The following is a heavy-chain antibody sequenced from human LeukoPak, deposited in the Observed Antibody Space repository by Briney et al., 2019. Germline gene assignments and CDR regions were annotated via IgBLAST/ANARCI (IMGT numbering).Heavy chain of an antibody. CDR2: IYVTGST. V-gene: IGHV4-59*12. J-gene: IGHJ5*02. CDR3: ARVPIVGATFWFDP. Sequence: PSETLSLTCIVSGGSIGTYYWSWIRQSPGKGLEWIGYIYVTGSTRYNPYLQSRVTISVDTSKNQFSLKLNSVTAADTAVYYCARVPIVGATFWFDPWGQGTLVTVSS. D-gene: IGHD1-26*01. CDR1: GGSIGTYY.